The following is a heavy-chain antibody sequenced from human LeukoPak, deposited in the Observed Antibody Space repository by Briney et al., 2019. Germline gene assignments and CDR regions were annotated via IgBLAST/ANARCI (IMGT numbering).Heavy chain of an antibody. Sequence: GGSLRLSCAVSGFTFSSYWMHWVRQGPGKGLAWVSRITSDGSATDYADSVKGRFTISRGNAKNTLYLHMGSLRAEDTAVYYCARDASPGYFDLWGRGTLVTVSS. CDR2: ITSDGSAT. CDR3: ARDASPGYFDL. D-gene: IGHD2-15*01. J-gene: IGHJ2*01. V-gene: IGHV3-74*01. CDR1: GFTFSSYW.